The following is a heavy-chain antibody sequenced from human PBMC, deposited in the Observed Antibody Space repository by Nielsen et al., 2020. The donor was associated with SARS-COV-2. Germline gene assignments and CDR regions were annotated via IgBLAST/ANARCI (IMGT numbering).Heavy chain of an antibody. D-gene: IGHD4-17*01. CDR1: GFIFSDYN. V-gene: IGHV3-48*01. CDR3: ARDGAVTMPSFFDY. J-gene: IGHJ4*02. Sequence: GESLKISCAASGFIFSDYNMNWVRQAPGKGLEWVSYISTRSSSTYYADFVKGRFTISRDNAKDSLYLQMNSLRAEDTAVYYCARDGAVTMPSFFDYWGQGTLVTVSS. CDR2: ISTRSSST.